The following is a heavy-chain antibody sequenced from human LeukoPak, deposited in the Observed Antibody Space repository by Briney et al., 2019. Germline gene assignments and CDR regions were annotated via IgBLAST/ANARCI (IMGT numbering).Heavy chain of an antibody. V-gene: IGHV3-48*01. D-gene: IGHD6-13*01. J-gene: IGHJ4*02. CDR1: GFTFSSYS. CDR2: ISSSSTI. Sequence: GGSLRLSCAASGFTFSSYSMNWVRQAPGKGLEGVSYISSSSTIYYGDSVKGRFTISRDNAKNSLYLQMNSLRAEDMAVYYCAREMTGYTSSAIDYWGQGTLVTVSS. CDR3: AREMTGYTSSAIDY.